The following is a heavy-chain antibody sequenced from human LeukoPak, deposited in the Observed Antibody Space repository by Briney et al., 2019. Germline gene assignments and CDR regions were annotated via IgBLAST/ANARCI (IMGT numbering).Heavy chain of an antibody. D-gene: IGHD3-10*01. CDR1: GFTFSSYW. J-gene: IGHJ4*02. CDR2: IKQDGSEK. Sequence: GGSLRLSCTASGFTFSSYWMSWVRQAPGKGLEWVANIKQDGSEKYYVDSVKGRSTISRDNAKNSLYLQMNSLRAEDTAVYYCARISDGSGSYVFDYWGQGTLVTVSS. V-gene: IGHV3-7*01. CDR3: ARISDGSGSYVFDY.